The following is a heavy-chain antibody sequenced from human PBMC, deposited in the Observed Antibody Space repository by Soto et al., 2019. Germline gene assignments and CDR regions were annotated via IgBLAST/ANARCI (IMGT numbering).Heavy chain of an antibody. J-gene: IGHJ4*02. CDR1: GGSFSGYY. CDR3: ARIFYSSGYYYIYYFDY. Sequence: SETLSLTCAVYGGSFSGYYWSWIRQPPGKGLEWIGEINHSGSTNYNPSLKSRVTISVDTSKNQFSLKLSSVTAADTAVYYCARIFYSSGYYYIYYFDYWGQGTLVTVSS. D-gene: IGHD3-22*01. CDR2: INHSGST. V-gene: IGHV4-34*09.